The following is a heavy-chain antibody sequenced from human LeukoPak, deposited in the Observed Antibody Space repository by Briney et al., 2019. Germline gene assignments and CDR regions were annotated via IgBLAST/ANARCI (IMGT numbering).Heavy chain of an antibody. J-gene: IGHJ4*02. V-gene: IGHV3-11*01. D-gene: IGHD3-22*01. CDR2: ISSSGSTI. Sequence: PGGSLRLSCAASGFTFSDYYMSWIRQAPGKGLEWVSYISSSGSTIYYADSVKGRFTISRDNAKNSLYLQMNSLRAEDTAVYYCARDLNYYDSSGYYPLDYWGQGTLVTVSS. CDR1: GFTFSDYY. CDR3: ARDLNYYDSSGYYPLDY.